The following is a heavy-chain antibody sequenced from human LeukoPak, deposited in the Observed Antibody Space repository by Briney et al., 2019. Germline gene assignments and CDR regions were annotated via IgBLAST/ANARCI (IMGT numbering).Heavy chain of an antibody. Sequence: GGSLRLSCAASGFTFSSYEMNWVRQAPGKGLEWISYISSSGYTIYYADSVKGRFTISRDNAKNSLDLQMDSLRAEDTAVYYCATVYMVEWVGQYYFDYWGQGTLVTVSS. J-gene: IGHJ4*02. CDR3: ATVYMVEWVGQYYFDY. CDR1: GFTFSSYE. D-gene: IGHD3-3*01. V-gene: IGHV3-48*03. CDR2: ISSSGYTI.